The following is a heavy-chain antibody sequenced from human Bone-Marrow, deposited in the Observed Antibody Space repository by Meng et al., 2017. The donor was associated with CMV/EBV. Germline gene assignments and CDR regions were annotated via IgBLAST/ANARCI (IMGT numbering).Heavy chain of an antibody. CDR1: GYTFTKFY. CDR3: ARAVPTGMRGEGPDY. V-gene: IGHV1-46*01. CDR2: INPDSGST. Sequence: ASVKVSCKASGYTFTKFYIYWVRQAPGLGPEWMGIINPDSGSTSHAQKFQGRVTMTRDTSTTTAYMELSSLTSEDTAMYYCARAVPTGMRGEGPDYWGPRTLVTVSS. J-gene: IGHJ4*02. D-gene: IGHD1-1*01.